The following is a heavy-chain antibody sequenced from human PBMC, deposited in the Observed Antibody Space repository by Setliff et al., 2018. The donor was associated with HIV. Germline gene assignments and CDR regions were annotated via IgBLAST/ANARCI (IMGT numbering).Heavy chain of an antibody. D-gene: IGHD3-3*01. V-gene: IGHV1-69*04. CDR1: GDTFRSYA. CDR2: IIPALGTA. CDR3: ARDIGADFWSGYSNWFDP. J-gene: IGHJ5*02. Sequence: SVKVSCKASGDTFRSYAISWVRQAPGQGPEWMGRIIPALGTANYAPKFKDRVTISADKSTRTAYMDLTSLTFDDTGVYYCARDIGADFWSGYSNWFDPWGQGTLVTVSS.